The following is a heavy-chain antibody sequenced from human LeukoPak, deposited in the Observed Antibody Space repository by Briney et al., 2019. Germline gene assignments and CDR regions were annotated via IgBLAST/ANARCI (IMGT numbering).Heavy chain of an antibody. J-gene: IGHJ4*02. CDR3: ARGGAYYYDSSGYYGY. CDR1: GGSISSGSYY. V-gene: IGHV4-61*02. CDR2: IYTSGST. D-gene: IGHD3-22*01. Sequence: SQTLSLTCTVSGGSISSGSYYWRWIRQPAGTGLEWIGRIYTSGSTNYNPSLKSRVTISVDTSKNQFSLKLSSVTAADTAVYYCARGGAYYYDSSGYYGYWGQGTLVTVSS.